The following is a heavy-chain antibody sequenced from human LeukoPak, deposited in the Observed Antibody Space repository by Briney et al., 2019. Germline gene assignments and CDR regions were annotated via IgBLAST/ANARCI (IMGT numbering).Heavy chain of an antibody. CDR3: ARAWFDP. CDR1: GVTFSDYY. CDR2: IKQDGSEK. Sequence: GGSLRLSCAASGVTFSDYYMSWVRQAPGKGLEWVANIKQDGSEKYYVDSVKGRFTISRDNAKNSLYLQMNSLRAEDTAVYYCARAWFDPWGQGTLVTVSS. V-gene: IGHV3-7*04. J-gene: IGHJ5*02.